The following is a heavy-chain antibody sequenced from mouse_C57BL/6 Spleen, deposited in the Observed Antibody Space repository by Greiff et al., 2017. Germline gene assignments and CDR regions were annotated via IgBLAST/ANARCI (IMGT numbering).Heavy chain of an antibody. CDR3: AGIYYGNGAMDY. J-gene: IGHJ4*01. CDR1: GYTFTSYW. Sequence: QVRLQQPGAELVMPGASVKLSCKASGYTFTSYWMHWVKQRPGQGLEWIGEIDPSDSYTNYNQKFKGKSTLTVDKSSSTAYMQLSSLTSEDSAVYYCAGIYYGNGAMDYWGQGTSVTVSS. D-gene: IGHD2-1*01. CDR2: IDPSDSYT. V-gene: IGHV1-69*01.